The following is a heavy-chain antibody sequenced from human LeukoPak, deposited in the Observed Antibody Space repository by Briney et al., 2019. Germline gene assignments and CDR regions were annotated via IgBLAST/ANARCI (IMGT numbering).Heavy chain of an antibody. CDR3: ARGRVNGTTGTTGWFDP. CDR1: GGSFSGYY. CDR2: INHSGST. V-gene: IGHV4-34*01. J-gene: IGHJ5*02. D-gene: IGHD1-1*01. Sequence: SGTLSLTCAVYGGSFSGYYWSWIRQPPGKGLEWIGEINHSGSTNYNPSLKSRVTISVDTSKNQFSLKLSSVTAADTAVYYCARGRVNGTTGTTGWFDPWGQGTLVAVSS.